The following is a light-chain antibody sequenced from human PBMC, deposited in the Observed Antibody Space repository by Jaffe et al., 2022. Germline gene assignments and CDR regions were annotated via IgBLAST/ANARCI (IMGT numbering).Light chain of an antibody. CDR1: TGAVASGHY. CDR3: LLFFGDSWV. CDR2: DTN. Sequence: QTVVTQEPSLTVSPGGTVTLTCASSTGAVASGHYPNWFQQKPGQAPRALIYDTNKRPSWTPARFSGSLLGGKAALTLSGVQPEDEADYYCLLFFGDSWVFGGGTKLTVL. J-gene: IGLJ3*02. V-gene: IGLV7-43*01.